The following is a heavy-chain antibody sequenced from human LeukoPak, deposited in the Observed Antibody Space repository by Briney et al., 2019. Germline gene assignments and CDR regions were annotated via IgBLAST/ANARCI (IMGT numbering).Heavy chain of an antibody. V-gene: IGHV3-7*01. D-gene: IGHD3-22*01. CDR2: IKEDGSEK. CDR1: GFTFSSYW. Sequence: PGGSLRLSCAASGFTFSSYWMSWVRQAPGKGLEWVANIKEDGSEKYYVDSVKGRFTISRDNAKNSLYLQMSSLRAEDTAVYYCARDHYYDSSFRFASDYWGQGTLVTVSS. CDR3: ARDHYYDSSFRFASDY. J-gene: IGHJ4*02.